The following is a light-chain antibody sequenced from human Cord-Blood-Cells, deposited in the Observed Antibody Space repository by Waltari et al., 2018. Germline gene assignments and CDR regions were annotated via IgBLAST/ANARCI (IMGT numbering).Light chain of an antibody. CDR2: EVS. V-gene: IGLV2-8*01. CDR3: SSYAGSNNLV. Sequence: QSALTQPPSASGSPGQSVTISCTGTSSDVGGYNYFSWYQQHPGKAPKLMIYEVSKRPSGVPDRFSGSKSGNTASLNVSGLQAEDEADYYCSSYAGSNNLVFGGGTKLTVL. J-gene: IGLJ3*02. CDR1: SSDVGGYNY.